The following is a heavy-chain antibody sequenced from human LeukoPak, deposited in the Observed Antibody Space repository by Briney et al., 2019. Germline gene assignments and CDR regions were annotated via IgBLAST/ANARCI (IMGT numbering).Heavy chain of an antibody. Sequence: ASVKVSCKASGYTFTGYYMHWVRQAPGQGLEWMGWINPNSGGTNYAQKFQGRVTMTRDTSISTAYMELSRLRSDDTALYYCAKDIGRGYSSSWSYFDYWGQGTLVTVSS. CDR3: AKDIGRGYSSSWSYFDY. CDR1: GYTFTGYY. V-gene: IGHV1-2*02. D-gene: IGHD6-13*01. CDR2: INPNSGGT. J-gene: IGHJ4*02.